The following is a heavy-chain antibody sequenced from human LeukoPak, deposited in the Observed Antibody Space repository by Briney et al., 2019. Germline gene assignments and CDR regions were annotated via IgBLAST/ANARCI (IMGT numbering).Heavy chain of an antibody. Sequence: PSQTLSLTCAVSGGSISSGGYSWSWIRQPPGKGLEWIGYIYHSGSTYYNPSLKSRVTVSVDTSKNQFSLKLSSVTAADTAVYYCARRPKLQYSSSWSYYFDYWGQGTLVTVSS. CDR1: GGSISSGGYS. D-gene: IGHD6-13*01. CDR2: IYHSGST. CDR3: ARRPKLQYSSSWSYYFDY. J-gene: IGHJ4*02. V-gene: IGHV4-30-2*01.